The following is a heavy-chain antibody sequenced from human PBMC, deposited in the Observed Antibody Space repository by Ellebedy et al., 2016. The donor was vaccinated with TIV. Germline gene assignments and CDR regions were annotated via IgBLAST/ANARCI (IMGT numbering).Heavy chain of an antibody. J-gene: IGHJ4*02. CDR1: GFNFTGFW. Sequence: GGSLRLSCAASGFNFTGFWMSWVRQAPGKGLEWVANIKQDGSRKNYVDSVRGRFIISRDNAKNSLYLQMNSLRVDDTAVYYRARDQRRMFGDWGQGTLVTVSS. D-gene: IGHD2/OR15-2a*01. V-gene: IGHV3-7*03. CDR3: ARDQRRMFGD. CDR2: IKQDGSRK.